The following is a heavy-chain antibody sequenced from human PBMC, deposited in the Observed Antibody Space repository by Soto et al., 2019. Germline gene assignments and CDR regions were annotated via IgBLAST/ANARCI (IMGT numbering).Heavy chain of an antibody. CDR3: ARDLRGYSRYDYLDY. V-gene: IGHV4-31*03. CDR1: GGSISSGGYY. J-gene: IGHJ4*02. Sequence: SETLSLTCTVSGGSISSGGYYWSWIRQHPGKGLEWVGYSYYTGSSYYNPSLKSRVTISVDASKNQLSLRLASVTAADTAVYYCARDLRGYSRYDYLDYWGQGIPVTVS. CDR2: SYYTGSS. D-gene: IGHD5-12*01.